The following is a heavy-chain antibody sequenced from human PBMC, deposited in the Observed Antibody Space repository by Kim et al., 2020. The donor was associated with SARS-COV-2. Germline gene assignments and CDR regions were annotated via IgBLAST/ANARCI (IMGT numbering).Heavy chain of an antibody. CDR2: GDSDT. V-gene: IGHV5-51*01. Sequence: GDSDTRYSPSFQGQVTISADKSINPAYLQWNSLKASDTARYYCARGYPSDYWGQGTLVTVSS. J-gene: IGHJ4*02. CDR3: ARGYPSDY. D-gene: IGHD5-12*01.